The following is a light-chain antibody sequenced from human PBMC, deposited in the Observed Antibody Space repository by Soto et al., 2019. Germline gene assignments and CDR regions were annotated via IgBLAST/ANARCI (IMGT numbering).Light chain of an antibody. CDR1: QSVSSSY. J-gene: IGKJ3*01. V-gene: IGKV3-20*01. CDR3: QQYGSSIFT. CDR2: GAS. Sequence: EIVLTQSPGTLYWSAGERATLSCRASQSVSSSYLAWYQQKPGQAPRLLIYGASGRATGIPDRFSGSGSGTDFTLTISRLEPEDFAVYYCQQYGSSIFTFGPGTKVDIK.